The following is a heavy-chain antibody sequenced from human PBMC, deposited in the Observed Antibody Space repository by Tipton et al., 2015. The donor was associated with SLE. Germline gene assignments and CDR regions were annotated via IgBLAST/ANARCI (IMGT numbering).Heavy chain of an antibody. CDR2: INHSGST. D-gene: IGHD6-13*01. CDR3: AGQPIAAAGTSNYFDY. V-gene: IGHV4-34*01. Sequence: TLSLTCAVYGGSFSGYYWSWIRQPPGKGLEWIGEINHSGSTNYNPSLKSRVTISVDTSKNQFSLKLSSVTAADTAVYYCAGQPIAAAGTSNYFDYWGQGTLVTVSS. J-gene: IGHJ4*02. CDR1: GGSFSGYY.